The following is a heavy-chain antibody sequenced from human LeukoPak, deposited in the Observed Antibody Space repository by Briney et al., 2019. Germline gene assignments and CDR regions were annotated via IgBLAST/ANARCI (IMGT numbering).Heavy chain of an antibody. D-gene: IGHD1-7*01. Sequence: KSSETLSLTCAVSGGSISSSNWWSWVRQPPGKGLEWIWEIYHSGSTNYNPSLKSRVTISVDTSKNQFSLKLYSVTAADTAVYYCARLGNFFGPWGQGTLVTVSS. CDR1: GGSISSSNW. V-gene: IGHV4-4*02. CDR3: ARLGNFFGP. CDR2: IYHSGST. J-gene: IGHJ5*02.